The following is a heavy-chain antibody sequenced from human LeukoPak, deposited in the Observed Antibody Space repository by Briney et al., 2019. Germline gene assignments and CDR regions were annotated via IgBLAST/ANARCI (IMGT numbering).Heavy chain of an antibody. V-gene: IGHV3-48*02. CDR2: ISSSSTTI. CDR1: GFTFSICY. J-gene: IGHJ4*02. Sequence: PGGSLRLSCAASGFTFSICYMNWVRQAPGKGREWVSFISSSSTTIYYADSVKGRFTISRDNAKNSLYLQMDILRDEDKAVYYCARDAPGGGVYFDDWGQGTLVTVSS. CDR3: ARDAPGGGVYFDD. D-gene: IGHD3-16*01.